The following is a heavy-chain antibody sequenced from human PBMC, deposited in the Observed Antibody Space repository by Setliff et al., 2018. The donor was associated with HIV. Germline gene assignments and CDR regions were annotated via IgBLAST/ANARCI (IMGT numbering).Heavy chain of an antibody. Sequence: ASVKVSCKASGYTFTSYYMHWVRQAPGQGLEWMGIINPSGGSTSYAQKFQGRVTMTRDTSTSTVYMELSSLRSEDTAVYYRARGDPASYYNFWSGYASGTFDIWGQGTMVTVSS. CDR2: INPSGGST. CDR3: ARGDPASYYNFWSGYASGTFDI. V-gene: IGHV1-46*01. J-gene: IGHJ3*02. D-gene: IGHD3-3*01. CDR1: GYTFTSYY.